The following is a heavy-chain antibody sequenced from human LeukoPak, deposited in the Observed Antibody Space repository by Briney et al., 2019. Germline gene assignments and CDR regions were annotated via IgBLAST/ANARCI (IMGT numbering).Heavy chain of an antibody. CDR1: GFTFSSYG. CDR2: ISYDGSNK. CDR3: AKEGEWIRGYHFDY. D-gene: IGHD5-18*01. J-gene: IGHJ4*02. V-gene: IGHV3-30*18. Sequence: PGGSLRLSCAASGFTFSSYGMHWARQAPGKGLEWVAVISYDGSNKYYADSVKGRFTISRDNSKNTLYLQMNSLRAEDTAVYYCAKEGEWIRGYHFDYWGQGTLVTVSS.